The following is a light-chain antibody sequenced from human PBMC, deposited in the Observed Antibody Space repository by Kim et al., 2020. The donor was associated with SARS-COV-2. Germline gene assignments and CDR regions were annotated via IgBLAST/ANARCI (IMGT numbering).Light chain of an antibody. Sequence: DVQLTQSPSTLSASVGDRVTITCRATPRATLWVAWYQQKPGEAPNLLMYDASSLQNGVPSRFSGTGTGTEFTLSISSLKPEDSANYYYHRPGMFGPGTKVDIK. CDR1: PRATLW. CDR2: DAS. V-gene: IGKV1-5*01. J-gene: IGKJ1*01. CDR3: HRPGM.